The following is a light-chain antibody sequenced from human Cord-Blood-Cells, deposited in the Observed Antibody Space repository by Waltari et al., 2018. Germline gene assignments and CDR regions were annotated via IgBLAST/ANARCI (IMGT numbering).Light chain of an antibody. CDR2: AAS. CDR1: QSISSY. J-gene: IGKJ2*01. CDR3: QQSYSTPYT. Sequence: DIQMTQFPSYVSASVGDRVTITCRASQSISSYLNWYQQKPGKAPKLLIYAASSLQSGVPSRFSGSGSGTDFTLTISSMQPEDFATYYCQQSYSTPYTFGQGTKLEIK. V-gene: IGKV1-39*01.